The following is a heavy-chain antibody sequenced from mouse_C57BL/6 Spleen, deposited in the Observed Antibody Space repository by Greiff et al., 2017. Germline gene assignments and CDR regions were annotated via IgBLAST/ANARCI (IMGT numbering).Heavy chain of an antibody. D-gene: IGHD2-3*01. CDR1: GYTFTDYN. Sequence: DVQLQESGPELVKPGASVKMSCKASGYTFTDYNMHWVKQSHGKSLEWIGYINPNNGGNSYNQKFKGKATLTVNKSSSTAYMELRSLTSEDSAVYYCASDGYYVALFAFWGQGTLVTVSA. CDR2: INPNNGGN. CDR3: ASDGYYVALFAF. V-gene: IGHV1-22*01. J-gene: IGHJ3*01.